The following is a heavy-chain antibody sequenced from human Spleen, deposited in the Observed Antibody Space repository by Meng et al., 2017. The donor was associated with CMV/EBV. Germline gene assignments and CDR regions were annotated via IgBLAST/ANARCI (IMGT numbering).Heavy chain of an antibody. D-gene: IGHD2-2*01. V-gene: IGHV3-21*04. J-gene: IGHJ1*01. Sequence: GGSLRLSCAASGFTFSSYSMNWVRQAPGKGLEWVSSISSSSSYIYYADSVKGRFTISRDNAKNSLYLQMNSLRAEDTAVYYCAKDISSSNCRYFQHWGQGTLVTVSS. CDR1: GFTFSSYS. CDR2: ISSSSSYI. CDR3: AKDISSSNCRYFQH.